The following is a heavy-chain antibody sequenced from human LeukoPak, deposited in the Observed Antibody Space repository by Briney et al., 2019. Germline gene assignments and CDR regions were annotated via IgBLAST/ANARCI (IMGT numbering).Heavy chain of an antibody. J-gene: IGHJ4*02. CDR2: ISSSSSTI. CDR3: ARERYCSSTSCYKAPEFDY. CDR1: GFTFSSYS. D-gene: IGHD2-2*02. Sequence: GGSLRLSCAASGFTFSSYSMNWVRQAPGKGLEWVSYISSSSSTIYYADSVKGRFTISRDNAKNSLYLQMNSLRAEDTAVYYCARERYCSSTSCYKAPEFDYWGQGTLVTVSS. V-gene: IGHV3-48*01.